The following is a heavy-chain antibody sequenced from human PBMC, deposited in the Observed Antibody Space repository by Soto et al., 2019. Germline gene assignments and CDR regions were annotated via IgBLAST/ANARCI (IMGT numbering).Heavy chain of an antibody. V-gene: IGHV4-31*11. J-gene: IGHJ5*02. D-gene: IGHD3-22*01. CDR1: GGSITSGAYY. CDR3: ARYYFDSSGYSNWFDP. CDR2: IHYSGRT. Sequence: SETLSLTCAVSGGSITSGAYYWTWIRQHPGKGLEWIAYIHYSGRTYYNPSLKSRVTISVDTSNNQFSLKLSSVTAADTAVYYCARYYFDSSGYSNWFDPWGQGTLVTVS.